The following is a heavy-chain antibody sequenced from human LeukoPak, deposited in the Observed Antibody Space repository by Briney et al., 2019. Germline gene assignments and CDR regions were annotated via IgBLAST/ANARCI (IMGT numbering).Heavy chain of an antibody. CDR2: IYYSGST. Sequence: SETLSLTCTVSGGSISSSSYYWGWIRQPPGKGLEWIGSIYYSGSTYYNPSLKSRVTISVDTSKNQFSLKLSSVTAADTAVYYCARISEDIVVVVAATPGGLDYFDYWGQGTLVTVSS. V-gene: IGHV4-39*07. CDR3: ARISEDIVVVVAATPGGLDYFDY. CDR1: GGSISSSSYY. D-gene: IGHD2-15*01. J-gene: IGHJ4*02.